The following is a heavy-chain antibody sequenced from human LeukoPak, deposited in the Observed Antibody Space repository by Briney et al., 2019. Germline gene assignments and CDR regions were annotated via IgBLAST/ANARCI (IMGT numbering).Heavy chain of an antibody. J-gene: IGHJ4*02. CDR3: ARYSSRLSRPLDY. Sequence: GGSLRLSCAASKFTFSAYWMSWVRQAPGKGLERVAFIQYDGSNKYYAESVKGRFTISRDNSKNTLYLQMNSLRSDDTAVYYCARYSSRLSRPLDYWGQGTLVTVSS. CDR1: KFTFSAYW. CDR2: IQYDGSNK. D-gene: IGHD1-14*01. V-gene: IGHV3-30*02.